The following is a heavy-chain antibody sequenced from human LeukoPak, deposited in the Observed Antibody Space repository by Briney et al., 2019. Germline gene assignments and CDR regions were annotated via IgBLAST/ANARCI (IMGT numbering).Heavy chain of an antibody. CDR1: GYTFTSYD. Sequence: ASVKVSCKASGYTFTSYDINWVRQATGQGLEWMGWMNPNSGNTGYAQKFQGRVTITRDTSISTAYMELSSLRSEDTAVYYCARVLSPVGSAWDDAFDIWGQGTMVTVSS. D-gene: IGHD2-15*01. CDR3: ARVLSPVGSAWDDAFDI. V-gene: IGHV1-8*03. CDR2: MNPNSGNT. J-gene: IGHJ3*02.